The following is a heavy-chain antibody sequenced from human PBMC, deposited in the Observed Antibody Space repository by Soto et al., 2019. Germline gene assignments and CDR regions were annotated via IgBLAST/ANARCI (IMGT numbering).Heavy chain of an antibody. CDR2: IIPIFGTA. D-gene: IGHD2-2*01. J-gene: IGHJ5*02. CDR3: ARGGGGYQLLSNWFDP. Sequence: QVQLVQSGAEVKKPGSSVKVSCKASGGTFSSYAISWVRQAPGQGLEWMGGIIPIFGTANYAQKFQGRVTITADESTSTAYMELSSLRSEATAVYYCARGGGGYQLLSNWFDPWGQGTLVTVSS. V-gene: IGHV1-69*01. CDR1: GGTFSSYA.